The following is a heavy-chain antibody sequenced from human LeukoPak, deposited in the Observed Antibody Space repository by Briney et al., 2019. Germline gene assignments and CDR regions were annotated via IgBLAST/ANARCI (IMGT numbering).Heavy chain of an antibody. J-gene: IGHJ4*02. CDR1: GFTIRNHW. V-gene: IGHV3-7*01. CDR2: IKEDGGEK. D-gene: IGHD6-19*01. CDR3: ARDGVSRLYGYSSGRDY. Sequence: PGGSLRLSCEVSGFTIRNHWMSWVRQAPGKGLEWVANIKEDGGEKYYVDSVKGRFTISRDNGKNSLYLQMNSLRAEDTAVYYCARDGVSRLYGYSSGRDYWGQGTLVTVSS.